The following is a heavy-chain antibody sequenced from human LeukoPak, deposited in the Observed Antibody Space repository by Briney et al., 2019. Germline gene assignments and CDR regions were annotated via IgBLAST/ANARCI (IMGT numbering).Heavy chain of an antibody. Sequence: GESLKISCKASGYSFTSYWIGWVRQMPGKGLEWMGIIYPGDSDTRYSPSFQGQVTISADKSINTAYLQWSSLKASDTAMYYCARYSSSWYGPPNFDYWGQGTLVTVSS. CDR2: IYPGDSDT. J-gene: IGHJ4*02. CDR1: GYSFTSYW. V-gene: IGHV5-51*01. CDR3: ARYSSSWYGPPNFDY. D-gene: IGHD6-13*01.